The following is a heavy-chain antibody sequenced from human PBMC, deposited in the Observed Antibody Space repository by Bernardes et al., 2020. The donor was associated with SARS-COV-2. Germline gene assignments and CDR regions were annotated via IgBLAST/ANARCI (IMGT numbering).Heavy chain of an antibody. CDR2: FYYSGST. Sequence: SETLSLICTVSGGSVSSGRYHWSWIRQSPGKGLEWIGNFYYSGSTTYNPSLKSRVTISKDTSKNQISLQLSSVTAADTALYYCARSPFDSSAFFWGQGTLVTVSS. J-gene: IGHJ4*02. D-gene: IGHD3-22*01. CDR3: ARSPFDSSAFF. CDR1: GGSVSSGRYH. V-gene: IGHV4-61*01.